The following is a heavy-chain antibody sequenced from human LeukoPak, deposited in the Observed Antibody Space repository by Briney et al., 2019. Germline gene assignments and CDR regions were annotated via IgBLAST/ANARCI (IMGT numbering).Heavy chain of an antibody. V-gene: IGHV3-23*01. D-gene: IGHD3-10*01. CDR2: VSSSGGST. Sequence: PGGSLRLSCAASGFTFTNYAMSWVRQAPGKGLEWVSAVSSSGGSTYYADSVKGRFTISRDNSKNTLYLQMNSLRAEDTAVYYCAKGAGYYGSGSLPGGYWGQGTLVTVSS. J-gene: IGHJ4*02. CDR1: GFTFTNYA. CDR3: AKGAGYYGSGSLPGGY.